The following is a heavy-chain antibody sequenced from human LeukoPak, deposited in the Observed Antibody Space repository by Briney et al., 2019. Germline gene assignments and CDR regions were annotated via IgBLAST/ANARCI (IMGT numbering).Heavy chain of an antibody. CDR3: AKESGKFDY. Sequence: SGGSLRLSCVASGLPIAEFAMHWVRQAPGKGLEWVSLISGDGVSTFYADSVKGRFSISRDNSKNSLYLEMNSLRTEDAAMYYCAKESGKFDYWGQGTLVAVSS. CDR2: ISGDGVST. J-gene: IGHJ4*02. CDR1: GLPIAEFA. V-gene: IGHV3-43*02.